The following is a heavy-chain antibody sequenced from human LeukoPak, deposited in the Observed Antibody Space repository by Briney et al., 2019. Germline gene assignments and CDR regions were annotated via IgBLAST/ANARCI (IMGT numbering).Heavy chain of an antibody. V-gene: IGHV4-34*01. J-gene: IGHJ6*02. CDR1: GGSFSGYY. CDR2: INHSGRT. CDR3: ARIVVVPKDSSSWYWIYYGMDV. D-gene: IGHD6-13*01. Sequence: SETLSLTCAVSGGSFSGYYWSWIRQPPGKGLEWIGEINHSGRTNYNPSLKSRVTISVDTSKNQFSLKLSSVTAADTAVYYCARIVVVPKDSSSWYWIYYGMDVGGQGTTVTVSS.